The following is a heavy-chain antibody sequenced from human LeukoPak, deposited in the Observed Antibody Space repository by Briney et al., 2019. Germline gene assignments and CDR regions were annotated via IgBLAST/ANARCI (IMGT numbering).Heavy chain of an antibody. Sequence: EGSLRLSCAVSGFVFSSHPMHWVRQAPGKGLECVSAISNSGGSTYYANSVKGRFTISRDNSKNTLYLQMDSLRAEDTALYYCAREEPAGSIDYWGQGILVTVSS. D-gene: IGHD1-14*01. CDR2: ISNSGGST. J-gene: IGHJ4*02. CDR1: GFVFSSHP. V-gene: IGHV3-64*01. CDR3: AREEPAGSIDY.